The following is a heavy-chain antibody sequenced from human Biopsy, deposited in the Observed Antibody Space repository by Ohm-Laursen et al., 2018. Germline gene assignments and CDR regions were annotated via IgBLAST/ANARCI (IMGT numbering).Heavy chain of an antibody. CDR3: ARGTGRYYVYGAFDI. Sequence: SDTLSLTCTVSGDSINNYYWSWIRQPAGKGMEWIGRIYTSGSPNYNLSLESRVTMSVDTSKNQFSLNLRSVTAADTAGYYCARGTGRYYVYGAFDIWGQGTVVTVSS. V-gene: IGHV4-4*07. J-gene: IGHJ3*02. D-gene: IGHD1-26*01. CDR2: IYTSGSP. CDR1: GDSINNYY.